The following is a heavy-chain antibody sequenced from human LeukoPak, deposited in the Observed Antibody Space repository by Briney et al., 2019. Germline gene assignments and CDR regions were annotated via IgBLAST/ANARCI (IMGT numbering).Heavy chain of an antibody. V-gene: IGHV4-34*01. CDR1: GGSFSGYY. CDR3: ARFLAAAGPIYYYYYMDV. J-gene: IGHJ6*03. Sequence: SETLSLTCAVYGGSFSGYYWSWIRQPPGKGLEWIGEINHSGSTNYNPSLKGRVTISVDTSKNQFSLKLSSVTAADTAVYYCARFLAAAGPIYYYYYMDVWGKGTTVTVSS. CDR2: INHSGST. D-gene: IGHD6-13*01.